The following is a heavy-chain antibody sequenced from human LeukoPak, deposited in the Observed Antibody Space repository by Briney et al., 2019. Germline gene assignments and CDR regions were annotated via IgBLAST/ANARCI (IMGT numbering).Heavy chain of an antibody. V-gene: IGHV1-2*02. Sequence: ASVKVSCKASGYTFTGYYVHWVRQAPGQGLEWMGWINPNSGGTNYAQKFQGRVTMTRDTSISTAYMELSRLRSDDTAVYYCARGVSRYFDWLSYFDYWGQGTLVTVSS. CDR3: ARGVSRYFDWLSYFDY. CDR1: GYTFTGYY. J-gene: IGHJ4*02. D-gene: IGHD3-9*01. CDR2: INPNSGGT.